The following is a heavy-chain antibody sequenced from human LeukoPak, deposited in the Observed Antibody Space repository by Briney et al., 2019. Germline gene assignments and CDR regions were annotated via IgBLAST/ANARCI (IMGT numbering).Heavy chain of an antibody. D-gene: IGHD3-10*01. CDR1: GFTFSSYA. Sequence: GGSLRLSCAASGFTFSSYAMSWVRQAPGKGLEWVSAITGSGGGTYYADSVKGRFTISRDNSRNTLYLQMNSLGADDTAIYYCAKRVPGSAFDIWGQGTMVTVSP. CDR2: ITGSGGGT. V-gene: IGHV3-23*01. CDR3: AKRVPGSAFDI. J-gene: IGHJ3*02.